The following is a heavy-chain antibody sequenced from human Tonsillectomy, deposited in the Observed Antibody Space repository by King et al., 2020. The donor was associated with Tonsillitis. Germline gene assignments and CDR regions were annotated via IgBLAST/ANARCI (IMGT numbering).Heavy chain of an antibody. D-gene: IGHD5-12*01. Sequence: QLQESGPGLVKPSETLSLTCTVSGGSISSYYWSWIRQPPGKGLEWIGYIYYSGSTNYNPSLKSRVTISVDTSKNQFSLKLSSVTAADTAVYYCARGPGMMYSGYDMSSVWYFDLWGRGTLVTVSS. V-gene: IGHV4-59*01. CDR2: IYYSGST. CDR1: GGSISSYY. CDR3: ARGPGMMYSGYDMSSVWYFDL. J-gene: IGHJ2*01.